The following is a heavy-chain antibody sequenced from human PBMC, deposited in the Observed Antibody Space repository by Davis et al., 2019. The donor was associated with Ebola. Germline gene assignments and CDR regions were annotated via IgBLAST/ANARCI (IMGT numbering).Heavy chain of an antibody. Sequence: SETLSLTCTVSGGSITSSSSYCGWIRKHPLKGLEWIGYIYYSGSINYNPSLKSQDTISVDTSKNQFSLKLSSVTAAVTAVYYCARQSYYYVSSGYHRGGMDVLEQGTTVTDSS. J-gene: IGHJ6*01. CDR2: IYYSGSI. CDR3: ARQSYYYVSSGYHRGGMDV. D-gene: IGHD3-22*01. V-gene: IGHV4-61*05. CDR1: GGSITSSSSY.